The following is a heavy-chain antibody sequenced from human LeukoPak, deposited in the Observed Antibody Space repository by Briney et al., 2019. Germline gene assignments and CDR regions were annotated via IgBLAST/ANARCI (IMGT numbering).Heavy chain of an antibody. J-gene: IGHJ5*02. Sequence: GGSLRLSCVGSGFTFRSHAMSWVRQAPEKGLEFVSGIYENGGTTYYADSVKGRFTISRDNSKNTLYLQMNSLRAEDTAVYYCAKRYWFDPWGQGTLVTVSS. V-gene: IGHV3-23*01. CDR2: IYENGGTT. CDR3: AKRYWFDP. CDR1: GFTFRSHA.